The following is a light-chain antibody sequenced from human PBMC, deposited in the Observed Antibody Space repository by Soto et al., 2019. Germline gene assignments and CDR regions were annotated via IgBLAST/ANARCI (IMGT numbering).Light chain of an antibody. CDR3: QQYGTSFFT. CDR2: SAS. V-gene: IGKV3-20*01. CDR1: QSVSSSY. J-gene: IGKJ4*01. Sequence: EIVLTQPPGTLSLAPGERATLSCRASQSVSSSYLAWYQQKPGQAPRFLIYSASSRATGIPDRFSGSGSGTDFALTISRLEPEDFAVYFCQQYGTSFFTFGGGTKVDIK.